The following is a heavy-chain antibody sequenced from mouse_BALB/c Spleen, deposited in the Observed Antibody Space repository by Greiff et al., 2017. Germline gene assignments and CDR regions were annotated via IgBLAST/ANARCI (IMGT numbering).Heavy chain of an antibody. D-gene: IGHD1-1*01. Sequence: QVQLQQSGPELVRPGVSVKISCKGSGYTFTDYAMHWVKQSHAKSLEWIGVISTYYGNTNYNQKFKGKATMTVDKSSSTAYMELARLTSEDSAIYYCARCDGSSYWYFDVWGAGTTVTVSS. CDR1: GYTFTDYA. J-gene: IGHJ1*01. V-gene: IGHV1-67*01. CDR2: ISTYYGNT. CDR3: ARCDGSSYWYFDV.